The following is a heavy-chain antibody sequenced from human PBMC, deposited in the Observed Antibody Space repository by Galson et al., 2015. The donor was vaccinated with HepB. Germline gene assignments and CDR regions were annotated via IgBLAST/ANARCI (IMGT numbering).Heavy chain of an antibody. J-gene: IGHJ4*02. D-gene: IGHD3-10*01. CDR1: GFTFSSYA. Sequence: SLRLSCAASGFTFSSYAMHWVRQAPGKGLEWVAVISYDGSNKYYADSVKGRFTISRDNSKNTLYLQMNSLRAEDTAVYYCARDAIWIAGYYFDYWGQGTLVTVSS. CDR3: ARDAIWIAGYYFDY. V-gene: IGHV3-30-3*01. CDR2: ISYDGSNK.